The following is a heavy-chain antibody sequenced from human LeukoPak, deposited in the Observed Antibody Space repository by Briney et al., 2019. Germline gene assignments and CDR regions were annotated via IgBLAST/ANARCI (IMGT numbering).Heavy chain of an antibody. J-gene: IGHJ4*02. CDR1: GGSISSGGYY. V-gene: IGHV4-30-2*01. CDR2: IYHSGST. D-gene: IGHD5-18*01. CDR3: ARDGLYSYGVNANY. Sequence: SETLSLTCTVSGGSISSGGYYWSWIRQPPGKGLQWIGYIYHSGSTYYNPSLKSRVTISVDRSKNQFSLRLSSVTAADTAVYYCARDGLYSYGVNANYWGQGTLVTVSS.